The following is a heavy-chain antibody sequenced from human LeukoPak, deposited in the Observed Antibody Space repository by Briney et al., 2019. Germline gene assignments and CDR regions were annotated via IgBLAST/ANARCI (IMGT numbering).Heavy chain of an antibody. Sequence: SETLSLTCAVYGGPFSGFYWSWIRQPPGKGLEWIGEINHSGSTNYNPSLKSRVTISVDTSKNQFSLKLSSVTAADTAVYYCARGGYYDFWSGYYGRYYFDYWGQGTLVTVSS. CDR3: ARGGYYDFWSGYYGRYYFDY. CDR1: GGPFSGFY. J-gene: IGHJ4*02. V-gene: IGHV4-34*01. CDR2: INHSGST. D-gene: IGHD3-3*01.